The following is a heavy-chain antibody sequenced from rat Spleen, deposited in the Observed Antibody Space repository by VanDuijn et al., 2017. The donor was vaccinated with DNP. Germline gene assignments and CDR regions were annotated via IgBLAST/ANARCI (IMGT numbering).Heavy chain of an antibody. V-gene: IGHV5-7*01. CDR3: ARPDY. CDR1: GSTFSDYN. J-gene: IGHJ2*01. CDR2: ISYDGTRT. Sequence: EVRLVESGGGLVQPGRSLKLSCAASGSTFSDYNMVWVRQAPKKGLEWVATISYDGTRTNYRDSVKGRFTISRDNARSTLYLQMDSLRSEDTATYYWARPDYWGQGVMVTVSS.